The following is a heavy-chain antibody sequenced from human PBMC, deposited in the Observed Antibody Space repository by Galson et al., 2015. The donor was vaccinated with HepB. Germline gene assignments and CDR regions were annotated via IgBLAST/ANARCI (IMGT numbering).Heavy chain of an antibody. J-gene: IGHJ4*02. CDR1: GGSISSGGYS. CDR2: IYHSGST. CDR3: ARYCSGGSCYSGGFDY. D-gene: IGHD2-15*01. Sequence: LSLTCAVSGGSISSGGYSWSWIRQPPGKGLEWIGYIYHSGSTYYNPSLKSRVTISVDRSKNQFSLKLSSVTAADTAVYYCARYCSGGSCYSGGFDYWGQGTLVTVSS. V-gene: IGHV4-30-2*01.